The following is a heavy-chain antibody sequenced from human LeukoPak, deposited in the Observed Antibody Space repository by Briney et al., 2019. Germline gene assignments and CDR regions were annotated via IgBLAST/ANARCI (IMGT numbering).Heavy chain of an antibody. Sequence: ASVKVSCKASGYTFTGYYMHWVRQAPGQGLEWMGWINPNSGGTNYAQKFQGRVTMTRVTPISTAYMELSKLRSDDTAVYYCVSLRLNWFDPWGQGTLVTVSS. CDR3: VSLRLNWFDP. V-gene: IGHV1-2*02. J-gene: IGHJ5*02. D-gene: IGHD3-3*01. CDR1: GYTFTGYY. CDR2: INPNSGGT.